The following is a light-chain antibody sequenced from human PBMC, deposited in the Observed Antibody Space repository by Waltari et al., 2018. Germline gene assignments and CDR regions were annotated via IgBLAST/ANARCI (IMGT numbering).Light chain of an antibody. CDR2: DVN. Sequence: QSALTQPRSVSGSPGQSVTISCTGTSSSVGGYNYVSCYQQHPGKAPELMLFDVNKRPSGVPDRFSGSKSGNTASLTISGLQAEDEADYYCSSYAGSYTVLFGGGTKLTVL. V-gene: IGLV2-11*01. J-gene: IGLJ2*01. CDR3: SSYAGSYTVL. CDR1: SSSVGGYNY.